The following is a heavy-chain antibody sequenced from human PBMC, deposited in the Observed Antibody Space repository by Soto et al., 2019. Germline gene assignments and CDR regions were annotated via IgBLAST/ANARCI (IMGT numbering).Heavy chain of an antibody. J-gene: IGHJ6*02. D-gene: IGHD3-9*01. V-gene: IGHV1-69*04. CDR2: IIPILGIA. CDR1: GGAFSSYT. CDR3: ARDRYDILTGYYKPQDYYYGMDV. Sequence: ASVKVSCKASGGAFSSYTISWGRQAPGQGLEWMGRIIPILGIANYAQKFQGRVTITADKSTSTAYMELSSLRSEDTAVYYCARDRYDILTGYYKPQDYYYGMDVWGQGTTVTVS.